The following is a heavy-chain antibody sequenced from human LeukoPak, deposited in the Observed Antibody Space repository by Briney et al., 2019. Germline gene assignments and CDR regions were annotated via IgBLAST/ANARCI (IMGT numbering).Heavy chain of an antibody. Sequence: SETLSLTCTVSGGSISDYYWSWIRQSPGKGLVWVGYIYSSGSTNYNPSLKSRVSISVDTSKNQFSLKLRFVTAADTAVYYCARVRCSGGSCPYYYYYYYMDVWGKGTTVTVSS. CDR1: GGSISDYY. J-gene: IGHJ6*03. V-gene: IGHV4-59*12. CDR2: IYSSGST. D-gene: IGHD2-15*01. CDR3: ARVRCSGGSCPYYYYYYYMDV.